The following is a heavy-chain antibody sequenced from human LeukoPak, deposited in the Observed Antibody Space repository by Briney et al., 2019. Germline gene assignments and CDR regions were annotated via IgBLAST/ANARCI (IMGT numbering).Heavy chain of an antibody. J-gene: IGHJ5*02. Sequence: SETLSLTCIVSGDSISSTSYYWAWIRQPPGKGLEWIGMIFYSGSAYYTPSLRGRVTLSVDTSRNQFSLNLISVTAADTGVYFCARQQSDTSLFDPWGQGTLVTVTS. V-gene: IGHV4-39*01. CDR3: ARQQSDTSLFDP. CDR2: IFYSGSA. CDR1: GDSISSTSYY. D-gene: IGHD2-21*02.